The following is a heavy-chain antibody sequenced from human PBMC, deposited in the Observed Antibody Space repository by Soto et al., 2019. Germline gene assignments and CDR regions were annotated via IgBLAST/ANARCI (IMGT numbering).Heavy chain of an antibody. D-gene: IGHD2-21*02. CDR3: ARDLTAADY. J-gene: IGHJ4*02. V-gene: IGHV1-46*01. Sequence: QVQLMQSGAEVKKPGASVTISCKASGYTFTSYYIHWVRQAPRQGLEWMAIINPSGGSTNYAQKFQGRVTVTRDTSTSTANMELSSLSSEDTAVYYCARDLTAADYWGQGTLVTVSS. CDR2: INPSGGST. CDR1: GYTFTSYY.